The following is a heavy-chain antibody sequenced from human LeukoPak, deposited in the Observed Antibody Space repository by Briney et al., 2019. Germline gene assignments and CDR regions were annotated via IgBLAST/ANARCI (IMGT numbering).Heavy chain of an antibody. D-gene: IGHD2-8*02. Sequence: GGSLRLSCAASGFTFSSYAMHWVRQAPGKGLEWVAVISYDGSNKYYADSVKGRFTISRDNSKNTLYLQMNSLRAEDTAVYYCARARLLGPTGVAAFDIWGQGTMVTVSS. J-gene: IGHJ3*02. CDR2: ISYDGSNK. V-gene: IGHV3-30*04. CDR3: ARARLLGPTGVAAFDI. CDR1: GFTFSSYA.